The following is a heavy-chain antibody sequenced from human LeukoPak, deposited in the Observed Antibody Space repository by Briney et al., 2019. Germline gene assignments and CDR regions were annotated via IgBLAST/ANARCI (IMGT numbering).Heavy chain of an antibody. J-gene: IGHJ4*02. CDR3: ARDLKDYGDYGEPYFDY. CDR1: GFTFSSYS. CDR2: ISSSSSTI. D-gene: IGHD4-17*01. V-gene: IGHV3-48*04. Sequence: GGSLRLSCAASGFTFSSYSMNWVRQAPGKGLEWVSYISSSSSTIYYADSVKGRFTISRDNAKNSLYLQMNSLRAEDTAVYYCARDLKDYGDYGEPYFDYWGQGTLVTVSS.